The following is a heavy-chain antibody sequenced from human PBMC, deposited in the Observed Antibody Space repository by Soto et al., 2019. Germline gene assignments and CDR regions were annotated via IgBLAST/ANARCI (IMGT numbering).Heavy chain of an antibody. CDR3: ARGASADCSNGECSFFYNAGRDV. J-gene: IGHJ6*02. Sequence: QVQLVQSGAEVKKPGASVKVSCKASVYSFTDYHIHWVRQAPGQGLEWLGRIKPRSCGTRTAQKFQGWVTMNTDTSNCSASVAMTRVTSDDTAYLYCARGASADCSNGECSFFYNAGRDVWGQGTTVTVAS. D-gene: IGHD2-8*01. CDR1: VYSFTDYH. CDR2: IKPRSCGT. V-gene: IGHV1-2*04.